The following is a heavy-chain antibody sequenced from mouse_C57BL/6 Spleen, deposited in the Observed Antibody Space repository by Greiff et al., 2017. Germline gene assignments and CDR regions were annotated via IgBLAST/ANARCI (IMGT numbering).Heavy chain of an antibody. Sequence: QVHVKQPGAELVKPGASVKMSCKASGYTFTSYWITWVKQRPGQGLEWIGDIYPGSGSTNYNEKFKSKATLTVDTSSSTAYMQLSSLTSEDSAVYYCARSQYGSRSFAYWGQGTLVTVSA. D-gene: IGHD1-1*01. CDR3: ARSQYGSRSFAY. CDR1: GYTFTSYW. J-gene: IGHJ3*01. CDR2: IYPGSGST. V-gene: IGHV1-55*01.